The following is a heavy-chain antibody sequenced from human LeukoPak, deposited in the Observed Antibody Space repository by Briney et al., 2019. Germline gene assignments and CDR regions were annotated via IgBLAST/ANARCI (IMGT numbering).Heavy chain of an antibody. CDR2: ITSSSSYI. D-gene: IGHD5-12*01. V-gene: IGHV3-21*01. CDR1: GFTFSSYT. J-gene: IGHJ4*02. Sequence: GGSLRLSCAASGFTFSSYTMNWVRQAPGKGLEWVSSITSSSSYIYYADSVKGRFTISRDNAKNSLYLHMNSLRAEDTAVYYCARAEVATTAYYFDYWGQGTLVTVSS. CDR3: ARAEVATTAYYFDY.